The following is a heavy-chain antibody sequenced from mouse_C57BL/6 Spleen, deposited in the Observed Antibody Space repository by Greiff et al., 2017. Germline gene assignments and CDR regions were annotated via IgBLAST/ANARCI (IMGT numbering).Heavy chain of an antibody. J-gene: IGHJ1*03. V-gene: IGHV1-52*01. CDR2: IDPSDSET. CDR3: ARSPLLLRPWYFDV. Sequence: VQLQQPGAELVRPGSSVKLSCKASGYTFTSYWMHWVKQRPIQGLEWIGNIDPSDSETHYNQKFKDKATLTVDKSSSTAYMQLSSLTSEDSAVYYGARSPLLLRPWYFDVWGTGTTVTVSS. D-gene: IGHD1-1*01. CDR1: GYTFTSYW.